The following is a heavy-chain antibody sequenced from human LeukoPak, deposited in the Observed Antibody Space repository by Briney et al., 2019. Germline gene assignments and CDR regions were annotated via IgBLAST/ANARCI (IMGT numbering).Heavy chain of an antibody. CDR2: ISGSGDST. CDR3: AKDRGYGSGSYTNDY. V-gene: IGHV3-23*01. CDR1: GFTFSNYP. D-gene: IGHD3-10*01. Sequence: GGSLRLSCAASGFTFSNYPMSWVRQAPGMGLEWVSGISGSGDSTENADSVKGRFTTSRDSSKNTLYLEMNSLRAEDTAVYYCAKDRGYGSGSYTNDYWGQGTLVTVSS. J-gene: IGHJ4*02.